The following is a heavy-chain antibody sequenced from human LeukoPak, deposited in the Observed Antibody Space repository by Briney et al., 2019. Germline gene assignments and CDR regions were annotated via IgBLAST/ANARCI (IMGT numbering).Heavy chain of an antibody. Sequence: GGSLRLSCAASGFTFSSYAMSWVRQAPGKGLEWVSAIGGSGGSTYYADSVKGRFTISRDNSKNTLYLQMNSLRAEDTAVYYCAKVVKGYDFWSGPTVYYYYGVDVWGQGTTVTVSS. CDR2: IGGSGGST. CDR1: GFTFSSYA. V-gene: IGHV3-23*01. D-gene: IGHD3-3*01. J-gene: IGHJ6*02. CDR3: AKVVKGYDFWSGPTVYYYYGVDV.